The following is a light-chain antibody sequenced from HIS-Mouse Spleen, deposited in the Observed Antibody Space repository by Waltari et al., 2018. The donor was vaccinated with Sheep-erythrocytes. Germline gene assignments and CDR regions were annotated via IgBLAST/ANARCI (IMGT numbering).Light chain of an antibody. CDR1: QIVSSSY. CDR2: GAS. J-gene: IGKJ1*01. CDR3: QQYGSSPWT. V-gene: IGKV3-20*01. Sequence: EIVLTQSPGTLSLSPGERATPSCRASQIVSSSYLAWYQQKPGQAPRLLTYGASSRATGIPDRFSGSGSGTDFTLTISRLEPEDFAVYYCQQYGSSPWTFGQGTKVEIK.